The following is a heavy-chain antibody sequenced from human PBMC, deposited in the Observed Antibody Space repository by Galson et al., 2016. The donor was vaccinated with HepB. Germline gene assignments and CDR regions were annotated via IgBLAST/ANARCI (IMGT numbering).Heavy chain of an antibody. V-gene: IGHV1-2*02. CDR3: ASLMILGSGNFFDF. CDR1: GYTFTGYY. D-gene: IGHD3-10*01. Sequence: SVKVSCKASGYTFTGYYMHWVRQAPGQGLEWMGWINPNSGGTSYAQTFQGRVTMSRDMSISTAYMELSRLRSDDTAVYYCASLMILGSGNFFDFWGQGTLVTVSS. J-gene: IGHJ4*02. CDR2: INPNSGGT.